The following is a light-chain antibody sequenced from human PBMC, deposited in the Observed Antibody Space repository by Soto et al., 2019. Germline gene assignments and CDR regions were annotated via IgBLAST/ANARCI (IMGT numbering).Light chain of an antibody. CDR3: QQYGSSPET. J-gene: IGKJ1*01. CDR2: GAS. Sequence: EILMTQSPDSLSLSPGETSTLWFRASQSLNTDLAWYQQKPGQAPRLLIYGASSRATGIPDRFSGSGSGTDFTLTISRLEPEDFAVYYCQQYGSSPETFGQGTKVDI. V-gene: IGKV3-20*01. CDR1: QSLNTD.